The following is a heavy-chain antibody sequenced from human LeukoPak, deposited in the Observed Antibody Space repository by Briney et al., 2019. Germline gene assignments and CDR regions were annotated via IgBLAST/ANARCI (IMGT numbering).Heavy chain of an antibody. V-gene: IGHV4-39*01. J-gene: IGHJ3*02. CDR3: ATWIQLWSDAFDI. Sequence: PSETLSLTCTVSGGSISSSSYYRGWIRQPPGKGLEWIGSIYYSGSTYYNPSLKSRVTISVDTSKNQFSLKLSSVTAADTAVYYCATWIQLWSDAFDIWGQGTMVTVSS. CDR1: GGSISSSSYY. D-gene: IGHD5-18*01. CDR2: IYYSGST.